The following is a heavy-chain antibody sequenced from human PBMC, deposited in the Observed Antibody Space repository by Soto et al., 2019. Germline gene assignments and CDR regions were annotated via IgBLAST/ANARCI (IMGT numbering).Heavy chain of an antibody. CDR2: VFSRGGS. J-gene: IGHJ6*02. D-gene: IGHD6-19*01. CDR3: ARMRPTGWHDYYFFGMDL. V-gene: IGHV4-59*11. CDR1: GGSLTDHY. Sequence: QVQLHESGPGLVKPSETLSLTCNVYGGSLTDHYWTWIRQPPGKGLEWIGCVFSRGGSYYAPSLKIRVTLSLDTSKTLFSLRLTSMTPTDTAVYYCARMRPTGWHDYYFFGMDLWGQGTTVTVSS.